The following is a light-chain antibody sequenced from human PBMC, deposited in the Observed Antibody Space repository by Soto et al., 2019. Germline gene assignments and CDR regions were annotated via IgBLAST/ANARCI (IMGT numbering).Light chain of an antibody. CDR3: AAWDDSLNGRGV. J-gene: IGLJ3*02. CDR2: RND. CDR1: GSNIGSHD. Sequence: QSVLTQPPSASGTPGQRVTISCSGSGSNIGSHDVYWYQHLPGTAPKVLIYRNDQRPSGVPDRFSASRSGTSASLTITGLQSDDEADYYCAAWDDSLNGRGVFGGGTKLTVL. V-gene: IGLV1-44*01.